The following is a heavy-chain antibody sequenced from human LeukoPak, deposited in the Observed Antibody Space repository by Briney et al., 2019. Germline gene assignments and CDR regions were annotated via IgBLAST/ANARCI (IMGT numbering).Heavy chain of an antibody. V-gene: IGHV4-39*01. CDR3: ARQVRGVTLDNWFDP. Sequence: SETLSLTCTVSGGSISSGSYYWGWIRQPPGKGLEWIGSIYYSGSTYYNPSLKSRVTISADTSKNQFSLKLSSVTAADTAVYYCARQVRGVTLDNWFDPWGQGTLVTVSS. CDR2: IYYSGST. D-gene: IGHD3-10*01. J-gene: IGHJ5*02. CDR1: GGSISSGSYY.